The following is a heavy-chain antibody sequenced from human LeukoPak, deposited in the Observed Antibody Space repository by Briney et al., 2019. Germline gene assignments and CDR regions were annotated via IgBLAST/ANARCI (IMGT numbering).Heavy chain of an antibody. J-gene: IGHJ4*02. CDR3: ARDREDGYFDY. Sequence: TGGSLRLSCSASGITFSSYSMHWVRQAPGKGLEWVAVISYDGSNKYYADSVKGRFTISRDNSKNTLYLQMNSLRAEDTAVYYCARDREDGYFDYWGQGTLVTVSS. D-gene: IGHD5-24*01. CDR2: ISYDGSNK. V-gene: IGHV3-30*03. CDR1: GITFSSYS.